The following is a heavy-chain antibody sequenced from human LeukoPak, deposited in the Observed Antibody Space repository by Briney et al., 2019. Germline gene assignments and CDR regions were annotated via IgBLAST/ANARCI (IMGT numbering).Heavy chain of an antibody. CDR2: IYSGGST. Sequence: PGGSLRLSCAASGFTVSSNYMTWVRQAPGKGLEWVSVIYSGGSTYYADSVKGRFTISRDNSKNTLYLQMNSLRAEDTAVYYCARDRPGGGSYYGLDYWGQGTLVTVSS. CDR1: GFTVSSNY. V-gene: IGHV3-53*01. J-gene: IGHJ4*02. D-gene: IGHD1-26*01. CDR3: ARDRPGGGSYYGLDY.